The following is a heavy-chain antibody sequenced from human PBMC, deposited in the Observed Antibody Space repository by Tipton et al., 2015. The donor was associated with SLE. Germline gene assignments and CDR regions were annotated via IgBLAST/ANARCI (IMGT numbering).Heavy chain of an antibody. J-gene: IGHJ6*02. CDR2: VYYTGNT. D-gene: IGHD2-21*02. Sequence: TLSLTCTVSRGSISGYYWGWIRQPPGKGLEWIGSVYYTGNTDYNPSLKSRVTMSLDTSTNQISLRLNSVSAADTAVYYCARRGGGDPRFLRTYYGLDVWGQGTTVTVSS. CDR3: ARRGGGDPRFLRTYYGLDV. CDR1: RGSISGYY. V-gene: IGHV4-59*08.